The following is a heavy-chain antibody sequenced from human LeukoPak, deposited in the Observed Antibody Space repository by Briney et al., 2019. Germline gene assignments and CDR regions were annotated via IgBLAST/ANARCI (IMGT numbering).Heavy chain of an antibody. D-gene: IGHD2-21*02. CDR2: ISAYNGNT. Sequence: SVKVSCKASGYTFTSYGISWVRQAPGQGLEWMGWISAYNGNTNYAQKLQGRVTMTTDTSTSTAYMELRSLRSDDTAVYYCARDQHLAYCGGDCYPRGMDVWGQGTTVTVSS. J-gene: IGHJ6*02. V-gene: IGHV1-18*01. CDR1: GYTFTSYG. CDR3: ARDQHLAYCGGDCYPRGMDV.